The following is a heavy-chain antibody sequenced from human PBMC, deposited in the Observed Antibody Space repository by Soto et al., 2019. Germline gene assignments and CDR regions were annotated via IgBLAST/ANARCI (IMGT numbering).Heavy chain of an antibody. V-gene: IGHV4-30-2*01. CDR2: IYHSGST. J-gene: IGHJ4*02. Sequence: QLQLQESGSGLVKPSQTLSLTCAVSGGSISSGGYSWSGIRQPPGKGLEWIGYIYHSGSTYYNPSLKSRITLSIDRSKNKISLKRSSVTAADTAVYYCARGMTTVTTLDYWGQGTLVTVSS. D-gene: IGHD4-4*01. CDR3: ARGMTTVTTLDY. CDR1: GGSISSGGYS.